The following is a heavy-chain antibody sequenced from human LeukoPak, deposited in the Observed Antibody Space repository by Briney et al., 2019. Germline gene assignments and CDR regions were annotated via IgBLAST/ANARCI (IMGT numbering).Heavy chain of an antibody. CDR1: GGSVSSGSYY. V-gene: IGHV4-61*01. Sequence: SETLCLTCTVSGGSVSSGSYYWSWIRQPPGKGLEWIGYIYYSGSTNYNPSLKSRVTISVDTSKNQFSLKLSSVTAADTAVYYCARDPKVGATTHGFDPWGQGTLVTVSS. D-gene: IGHD1-26*01. CDR3: ARDPKVGATTHGFDP. J-gene: IGHJ5*02. CDR2: IYYSGST.